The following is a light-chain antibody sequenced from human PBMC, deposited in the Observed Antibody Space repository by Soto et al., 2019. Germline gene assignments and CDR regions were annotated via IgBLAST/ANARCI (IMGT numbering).Light chain of an antibody. J-gene: IGKJ4*01. CDR2: DVS. CDR3: QQYDSYPLT. CDR1: QSINNL. V-gene: IGKV1-5*01. Sequence: DVQMTQSPSTLSASVGDRVTITCRASQSINNLLAWYQQKPWKAPKVLIYDVSTLESGVRSRFSGSGSGTEFTLTISSLQPEDFATYYCQQYDSYPLTFGGGTKVDIK.